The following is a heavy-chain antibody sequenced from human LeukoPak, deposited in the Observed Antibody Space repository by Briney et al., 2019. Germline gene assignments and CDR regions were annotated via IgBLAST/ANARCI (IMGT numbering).Heavy chain of an antibody. D-gene: IGHD6-13*01. CDR3: ASAEPRGIIWFPY. CDR2: VYYRGTT. V-gene: IGHV4-39*07. J-gene: IGHJ4*02. CDR1: NVSISSSPHY. Sequence: ASQTLSLTCTVSNVSISSSPHYWGWIRQPPGKGLEWIGRVYYRGTTYYNPSLKSRVTMSVDKSKNQFSLKLSSVTAADTAVYYCASAEPRGIIWFPYWGQGTLVTVSS.